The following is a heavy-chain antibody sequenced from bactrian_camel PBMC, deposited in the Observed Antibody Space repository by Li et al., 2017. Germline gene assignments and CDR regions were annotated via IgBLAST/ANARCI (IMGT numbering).Heavy chain of an antibody. D-gene: IGHD4*01. V-gene: IGHV3-2*01. CDR2: ITSDGTVT. CDR3: ATGHSDYHVVAFRRDPFGY. CDR1: GYPFDQAC. J-gene: IGHJ6*01. Sequence: VQLVESGGGLVQSGGSLRLSCAASGYPFDQACMGWFRQAPGKGLEWISSITSDGTVTSYTDRVKGRFTISRDNAKNTVYLQMNSLKSEDTALYYCATGHSDYHVVAFRRDPFGYWGQGTQVTVS.